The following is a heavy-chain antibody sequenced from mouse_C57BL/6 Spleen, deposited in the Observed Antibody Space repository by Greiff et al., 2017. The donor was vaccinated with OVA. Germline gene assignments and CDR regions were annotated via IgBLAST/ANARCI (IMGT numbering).Heavy chain of an antibody. CDR2: ISYDGSN. CDR3: ARDDAYYSNYDAMDY. Sequence: EVKLQESGPGLVKPSQSLSLTCSVTGYSITSGYYWNWIRQFPGNKLEWMGYISYDGSNNYNPSLKNRISITRDTSKNQFFLKLNSVTTEDTATYYCARDDAYYSNYDAMDYWGQGTSVTVSS. D-gene: IGHD2-5*01. J-gene: IGHJ4*01. V-gene: IGHV3-6*01. CDR1: GYSITSGYY.